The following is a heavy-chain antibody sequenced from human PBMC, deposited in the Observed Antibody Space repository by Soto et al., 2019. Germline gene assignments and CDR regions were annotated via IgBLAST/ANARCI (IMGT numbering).Heavy chain of an antibody. Sequence: GGSLRLSCAASGFTFSSYWMHWVRQAPGKGLVWVSRINSDGSSTSYADSVKGRFTISRDNAKNTLYLQMNSLRAEDTAVYYCAREVPLGSRGAEGMDVWGQGTTVTVSS. CDR2: INSDGSST. V-gene: IGHV3-74*01. CDR1: GFTFSSYW. J-gene: IGHJ6*02. D-gene: IGHD3-16*01. CDR3: AREVPLGSRGAEGMDV.